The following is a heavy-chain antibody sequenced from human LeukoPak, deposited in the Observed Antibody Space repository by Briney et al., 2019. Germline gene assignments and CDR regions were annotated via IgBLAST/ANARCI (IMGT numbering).Heavy chain of an antibody. D-gene: IGHD4-23*01. Sequence: GGSLRLSCEASGFAFSTFFMAWVRQSSGKGLEWVADIKPDGSETYYKGSVEGRFTISRDNADNSLYLQMNSLRAEDTAVYYCARDPGGSGWGAFDIWGQGTMVTVSS. V-gene: IGHV3-7*05. J-gene: IGHJ3*02. CDR3: ARDPGGSGWGAFDI. CDR1: GFAFSTFF. CDR2: IKPDGSET.